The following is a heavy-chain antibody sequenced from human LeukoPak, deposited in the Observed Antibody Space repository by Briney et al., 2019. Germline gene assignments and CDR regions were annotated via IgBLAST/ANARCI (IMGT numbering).Heavy chain of an antibody. CDR2: IYHSGST. Sequence: SETLSLTCAVSGGSISSSNWWSWVRQPPGKGLEWIGEIYHSGSTNYNPSLKSRVTISVDKSKNQFSLKLSSVTAADTAVYYCARYGPPYYYYYMDVWGKGTTVTVSS. D-gene: IGHD4-17*01. V-gene: IGHV4-4*02. CDR3: ARYGPPYYYYYMDV. CDR1: GGSISSSNW. J-gene: IGHJ6*03.